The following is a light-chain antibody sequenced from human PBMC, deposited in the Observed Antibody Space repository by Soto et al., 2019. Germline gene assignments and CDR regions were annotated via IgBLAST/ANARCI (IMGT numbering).Light chain of an antibody. CDR3: QQRSNGLT. CDR2: DAS. V-gene: IGKV3-11*01. Sequence: EIVLTRSPATLSSSPGERATLSCRASQSVSSSLAWFQQKPGQAPRLLIYDASNRATGIPARFSGSGSGTDFTLTISRLEPEDFAVYYCQQRSNGLTFGGGTKVEIK. J-gene: IGKJ4*01. CDR1: QSVSSS.